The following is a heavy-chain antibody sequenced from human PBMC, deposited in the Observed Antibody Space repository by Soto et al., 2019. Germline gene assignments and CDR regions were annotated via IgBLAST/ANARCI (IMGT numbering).Heavy chain of an antibody. CDR3: ARAPDYSNHLSGLDY. CDR2: IYYSGST. Sequence: LSLTCTVSGGSTSSGGYYWSWIRQHPGKGLEWIGYIYYSGSTYYNPSLKSRVTISVDTSKNQFSLKLSSVTAADTAVYYCARAPDYSNHLSGLDYWGQGTLVTVSS. J-gene: IGHJ4*02. D-gene: IGHD4-4*01. V-gene: IGHV4-31*03. CDR1: GGSTSSGGYY.